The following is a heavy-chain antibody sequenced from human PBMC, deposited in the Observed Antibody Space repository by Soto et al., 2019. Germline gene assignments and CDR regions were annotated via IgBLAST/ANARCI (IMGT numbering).Heavy chain of an antibody. Sequence: SETLSLTCTVSGGSISSSSYYWGWIRQPPGKGLEWIGSIYYSGSTYYNPSLKSRVTISVDTSKNQFSLKLSSVTAADTAVYYCARTEVAARSHDYWGQGTLVTVSS. D-gene: IGHD6-6*01. V-gene: IGHV4-39*01. CDR3: ARTEVAARSHDY. CDR2: IYYSGST. CDR1: GGSISSSSYY. J-gene: IGHJ4*02.